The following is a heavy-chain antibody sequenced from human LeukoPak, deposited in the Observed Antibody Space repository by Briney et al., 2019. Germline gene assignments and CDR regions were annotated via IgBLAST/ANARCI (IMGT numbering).Heavy chain of an antibody. CDR3: ATSENPVAIPIT. V-gene: IGHV1-69*13. Sequence: SVKVSCKAFGYTFTSNYMHWVRQAPGQRLEWMGCVIPVFGTSSYAEKFQDRVTITADESTSTAYMELSSLRSEDTAVYYCATSENPVAIPITWGQGTLVSVSS. CDR2: VIPVFGTS. J-gene: IGHJ5*02. CDR1: GYTFTSNY. D-gene: IGHD2-21*01.